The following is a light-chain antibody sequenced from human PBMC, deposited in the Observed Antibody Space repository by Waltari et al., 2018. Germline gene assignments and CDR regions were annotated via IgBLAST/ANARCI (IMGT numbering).Light chain of an antibody. V-gene: IGLV2-14*03. J-gene: IGLJ3*02. CDR2: DVN. CDR1: SSDVGFYNF. Sequence: QSALTQPASVSGSPGQSITISCIGTSSDVGFYNFVSWYQQHPGEAPKLMIYDVNNRPSGVSSRFSGSKSGNAASLTISGLQAEDEADYYCSSYTSSHTGVFGGGTKVTVL. CDR3: SSYTSSHTGV.